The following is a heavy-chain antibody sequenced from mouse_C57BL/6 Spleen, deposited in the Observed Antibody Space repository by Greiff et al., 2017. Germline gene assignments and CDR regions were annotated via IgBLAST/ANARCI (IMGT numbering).Heavy chain of an antibody. CDR3: ARSSGYPYYFDY. D-gene: IGHD3-2*02. Sequence: VQLQQSGAELVKPGASVKISCKASGYAFSSYWMNWVKQRPGKGLEWIGQIYPGDGDTNYNGKFKGKATLTADKSSSTAYMQLSRLTSEDSAVYCCARSSGYPYYFDYWGQGTTLTVSS. J-gene: IGHJ2*01. CDR2: IYPGDGDT. V-gene: IGHV1-80*01. CDR1: GYAFSSYW.